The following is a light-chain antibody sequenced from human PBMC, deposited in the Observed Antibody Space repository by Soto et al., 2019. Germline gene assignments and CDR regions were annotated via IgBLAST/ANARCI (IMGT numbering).Light chain of an antibody. CDR1: SSDVGGYNY. Sequence: QSALTQPPSASGSPGQSVTISCTGTSSDVGGYNYVSWYQQYPGRAPKLMIYEVTKRPSGVPDRFSGSKSGNTASLTVSGLPAEDEADYYCSSYAASNNFYCVFGRGTKLTVL. J-gene: IGLJ3*02. CDR3: SSYAASNNFYCV. V-gene: IGLV2-8*01. CDR2: EVT.